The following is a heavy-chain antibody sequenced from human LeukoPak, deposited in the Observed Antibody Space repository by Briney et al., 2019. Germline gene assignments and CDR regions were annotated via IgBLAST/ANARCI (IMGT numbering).Heavy chain of an antibody. CDR2: IYYSGST. CDR3: ARAYGDYDDDFDI. J-gene: IGHJ3*02. Sequence: PSETLSLTCTVSGGSISSSSYYWGWIRQPPGKGLEWIGSIYYSGSTYYNPSLKSRVTISVDTSKNQFSLKLSSVTAADTAVYYCARAYGDYDDDFDIWGQGTMVTVSS. CDR1: GGSISSSSYY. V-gene: IGHV4-39*07. D-gene: IGHD4-17*01.